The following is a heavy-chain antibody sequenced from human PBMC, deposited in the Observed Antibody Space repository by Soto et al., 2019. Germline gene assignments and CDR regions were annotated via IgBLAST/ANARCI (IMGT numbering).Heavy chain of an antibody. D-gene: IGHD6-13*01. CDR3: AKAGFSSSWSPTYFDY. Sequence: HPGGSLRLSCAASGFTFTSYAMNWVRLAPGKGLEWVSAISGTGYNTYYADSVKGRFTISRDNTKNTLYLQMNSLRAEDTAVYHFAKAGFSSSWSPTYFDYWGQGTLVTVSS. V-gene: IGHV3-23*01. CDR2: ISGTGYNT. CDR1: GFTFTSYA. J-gene: IGHJ4*02.